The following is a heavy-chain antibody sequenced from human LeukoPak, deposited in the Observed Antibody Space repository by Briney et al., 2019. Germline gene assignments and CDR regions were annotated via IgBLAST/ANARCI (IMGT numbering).Heavy chain of an antibody. J-gene: IGHJ5*02. CDR2: IYHSGST. V-gene: IGHV4-4*02. CDR3: ARAPSNRYNWFDP. D-gene: IGHD4-11*01. Sequence: SETLSLTCAVSGGSISSSNWWSWVRQPPGKGLEWIGEIYHSGSTNYNPSLKSRVTMSVDMSRNQFSLRLSSVTAADTAVYYCARAPSNRYNWFDPWGQGTLVTVSS. CDR1: GGSISSSNW.